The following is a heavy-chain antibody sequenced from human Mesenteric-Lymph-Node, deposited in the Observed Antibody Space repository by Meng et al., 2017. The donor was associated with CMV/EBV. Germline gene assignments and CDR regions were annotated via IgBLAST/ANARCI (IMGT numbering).Heavy chain of an antibody. Sequence: ASVKVSCKASGYTFTSYGISWVRQAPGQGLEWMGWISAYNGNTNYAQKLQGRVTMNTDTSTSTAYMELRSLRSDDTAVYYCARGDSMVRGVAEGFDYWGQGTLVTVSS. CDR1: GYTFTSYG. V-gene: IGHV1-18*01. D-gene: IGHD3-10*01. CDR2: ISAYNGNT. J-gene: IGHJ4*02. CDR3: ARGDSMVRGVAEGFDY.